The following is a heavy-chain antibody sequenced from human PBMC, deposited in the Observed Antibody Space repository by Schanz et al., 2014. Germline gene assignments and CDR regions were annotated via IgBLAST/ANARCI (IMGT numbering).Heavy chain of an antibody. J-gene: IGHJ4*02. Sequence: QVQLVESGGGLVQPGGSLRLSCAASGFIFSNSWMSWVRQAPGKGLEWVAVLSSDESRKFYADSVKGRFTISRDNSKDTLYLQMSGLTPEDTAVYYCARGPIPIQGVPMDFWGQGTLVTVSS. V-gene: IGHV3-30-3*01. CDR1: GFIFSNSW. D-gene: IGHD3-10*01. CDR2: LSSDESRK. CDR3: ARGPIPIQGVPMDF.